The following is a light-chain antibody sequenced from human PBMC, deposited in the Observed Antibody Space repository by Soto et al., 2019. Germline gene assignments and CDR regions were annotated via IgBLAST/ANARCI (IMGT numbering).Light chain of an antibody. V-gene: IGKV3-20*01. CDR3: QQYGSSQWT. Sequence: EIVLTQSPATLSLSPGERATLSCRASQSVSTYLAWYQQKPGQAPRLLIYDASNRASGIPDRFSGSGSGTDFTHTISRLEPEDFAVYYCQQYGSSQWTFGQGTKVDI. J-gene: IGKJ1*01. CDR2: DAS. CDR1: QSVSTY.